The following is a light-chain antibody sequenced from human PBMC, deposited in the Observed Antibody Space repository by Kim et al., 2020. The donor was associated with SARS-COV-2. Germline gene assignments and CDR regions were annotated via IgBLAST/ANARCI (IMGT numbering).Light chain of an antibody. V-gene: IGLV2-14*03. CDR1: SRDVGGYNY. CDR2: DVS. Sequence: QSALTQPASVSGSAGQSITMSCTGTSRDVGGYNYVSWYQKQPGKVPKMMIYDVSSRPSGVSNRFSGSKSGNTASLTISGLQAEDEADYYCSSYTASSTWVFGGGTQLTVL. J-gene: IGLJ3*02. CDR3: SSYTASSTWV.